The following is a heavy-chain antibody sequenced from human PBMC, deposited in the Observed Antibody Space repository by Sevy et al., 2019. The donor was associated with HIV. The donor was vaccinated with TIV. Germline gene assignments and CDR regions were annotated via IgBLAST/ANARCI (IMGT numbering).Heavy chain of an antibody. D-gene: IGHD3-10*01. J-gene: IGHJ4*02. CDR3: AKDRVSGTYYSGDFDY. Sequence: GGSLRLSCAASGFTFSTYAMTWVRQAPGGGLEWVSVISGSGSSTYYADSVKGRFTISRDNSKNTLFLQMNSLRANDTAVYYCAKDRVSGTYYSGDFDYWGQGTLVTVSS. CDR2: ISGSGSST. V-gene: IGHV3-23*01. CDR1: GFTFSTYA.